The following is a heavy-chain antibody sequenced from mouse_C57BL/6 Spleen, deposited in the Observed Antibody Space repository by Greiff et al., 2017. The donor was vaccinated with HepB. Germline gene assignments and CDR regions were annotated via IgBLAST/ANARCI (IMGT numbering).Heavy chain of an antibody. D-gene: IGHD1-1*01. CDR1: GYAFSSSW. J-gene: IGHJ2*01. CDR2: IYPGDGDT. CDR3: AKEGDYYYGSTPYYFDY. Sequence: QVQLQQSGPELVKPGASVKISCMASGYAFSSSWMNWVKQRPGKGLEWIGRIYPGDGDTNYNGKFKGKATLTADKSSSTAYMQLSSLTSEDSAVYFCAKEGDYYYGSTPYYFDYWGQGTTLTVSS. V-gene: IGHV1-82*01.